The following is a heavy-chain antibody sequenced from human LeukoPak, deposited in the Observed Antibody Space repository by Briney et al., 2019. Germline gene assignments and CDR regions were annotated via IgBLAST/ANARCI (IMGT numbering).Heavy chain of an antibody. D-gene: IGHD2-15*01. V-gene: IGHV5-51*01. CDR2: IYPGDSDT. CDR3: ARHLCSGGTCYCDL. CDR1: GYSFTSYW. J-gene: IGHJ4*02. Sequence: GESLKISCKGSGYSFTSYWSAWVRQMPGKGLGWMGIIYPGDSDTRYSPSFQGQVAISADKSIRTAYLQWSSLKASDTAMYYCARHLCSGGTCYCDLWGQGTLVTVSS.